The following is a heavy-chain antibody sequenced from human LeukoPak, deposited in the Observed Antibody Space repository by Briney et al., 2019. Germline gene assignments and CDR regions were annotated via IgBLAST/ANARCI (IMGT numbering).Heavy chain of an antibody. CDR3: ANWGRFDP. V-gene: IGHV3-21*01. CDR1: GFTFSSYA. J-gene: IGHJ5*02. CDR2: ISRSSSYI. D-gene: IGHD3-16*01. Sequence: GGSLRLSCAASGFTFSSYAMSWVRQAPGKGLEWVSSISRSSSYIYYADSVKGRFTISRDNAKNSLYLQMNSLRAEDTAVYYCANWGRFDPWGQGTLVTVSS.